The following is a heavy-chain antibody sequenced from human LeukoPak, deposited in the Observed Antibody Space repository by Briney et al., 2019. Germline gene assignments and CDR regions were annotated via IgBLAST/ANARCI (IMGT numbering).Heavy chain of an antibody. CDR1: GFTFSSYT. J-gene: IGHJ4*02. CDR3: AKDQSDIAAAGGVYY. CDR2: ISGSGGST. Sequence: AGGSLRLSCAASGFTFSSYTMSWVRQAPGKGLEWVSAISGSGGSTYYADSVKGRFTISRDNSKNTLYLQMNSLRAEDTAVYYCAKDQSDIAAAGGVYYWGQGTLVTVSS. V-gene: IGHV3-23*01. D-gene: IGHD6-13*01.